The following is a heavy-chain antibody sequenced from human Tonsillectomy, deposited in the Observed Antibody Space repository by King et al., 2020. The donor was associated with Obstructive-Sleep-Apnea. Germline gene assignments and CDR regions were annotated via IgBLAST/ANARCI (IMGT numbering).Heavy chain of an antibody. Sequence: QLVQSGAEVKKPGESLRISCKGSGYSFTSYWTSWECKRPGKGLEWMGRSDLSDSSTNYSPSFHGHVTISADKSISTAYLQWSSLKASDTAMYYCARYSGQLDYWGQGTLVTVSS. V-gene: IGHV5-10-1*01. D-gene: IGHD6-13*01. CDR2: SDLSDSST. CDR3: ARYSGQLDY. CDR1: GYSFTSYW. J-gene: IGHJ4*02.